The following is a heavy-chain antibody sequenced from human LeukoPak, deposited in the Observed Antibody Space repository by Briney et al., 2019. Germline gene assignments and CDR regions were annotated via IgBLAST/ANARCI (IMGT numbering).Heavy chain of an antibody. D-gene: IGHD5-24*01. Sequence: KPSETLSLTCTVSGGSISSYYWSWIRQPPGKGLEWIGFIYYTGSTNYNPPLKSRVTISVDTSKNQFSLKLTSVTAADTAVYYCARSTYTDNYAHWFDPWGQGTLVTVSS. CDR2: IYYTGST. J-gene: IGHJ5*02. CDR1: GGSISSYY. V-gene: IGHV4-59*01. CDR3: ARSTYTDNYAHWFDP.